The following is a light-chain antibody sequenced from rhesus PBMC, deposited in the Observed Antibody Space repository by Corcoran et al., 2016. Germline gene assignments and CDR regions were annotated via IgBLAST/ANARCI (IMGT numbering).Light chain of an antibody. J-gene: IGKJ4*01. CDR2: EAS. Sequence: DIQMTQSPSSLSASVGDRVTITCRASQGITNDLAWYQQNPGETPKLLIYEASSLESGIPSRFSGSGAGTDFALTISSLQSEDFATYYCQHYHSSPLTFGGGTKVEIK. CDR3: QHYHSSPLT. V-gene: IGKV1S17*01. CDR1: QGITND.